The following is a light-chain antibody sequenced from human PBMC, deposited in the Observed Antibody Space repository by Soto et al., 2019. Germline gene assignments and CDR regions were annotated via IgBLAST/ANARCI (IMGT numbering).Light chain of an antibody. Sequence: DIQMTQSPSTLSASVGDRVTITCRASQSIGTWLAWYQHRPGKAPSLLIYDASTLRSGVPSRFSGSGSGTEFTLTISSLQADDFATYYCQHSDTYPHTFGQGTRLDIK. CDR3: QHSDTYPHT. CDR1: QSIGTW. CDR2: DAS. V-gene: IGKV1-5*01. J-gene: IGKJ5*01.